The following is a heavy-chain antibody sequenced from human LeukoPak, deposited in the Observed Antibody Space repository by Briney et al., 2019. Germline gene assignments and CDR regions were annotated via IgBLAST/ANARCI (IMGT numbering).Heavy chain of an antibody. V-gene: IGHV4-59*12. CDR1: GGSINVYY. D-gene: IGHD6-13*01. J-gene: IGHJ4*02. CDR2: ISYSGST. Sequence: SETLSLTCSVSGGSINVYYWNWIRQSPGKGLEWIGSISYSGSTNYNPSLKSRVTISIDTSKNQFSLKLSSVTAADTAVYYCATIAAAGTSWGQGTLVTVSS. CDR3: ATIAAAGTS.